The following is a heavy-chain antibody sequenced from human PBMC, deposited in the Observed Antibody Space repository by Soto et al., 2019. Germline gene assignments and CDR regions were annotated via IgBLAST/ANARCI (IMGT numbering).Heavy chain of an antibody. J-gene: IGHJ4*02. CDR1: GYTFTTYS. CDR3: ARVPPWGNSGSYYIQHFNS. CDR2: INAGSGNT. D-gene: IGHD3-10*01. Sequence: QVQLVQSGAEVKKPGASVKVSCKASGYTFTTYSRHWVRQAPGQSLEWMGWINAGSGNTKYSQKFQGRVTITKDSSATTFYMDLSSLGSEDTAVYYCARVPPWGNSGSYYIQHFNSWGQGTLVTVSS. V-gene: IGHV1-3*01.